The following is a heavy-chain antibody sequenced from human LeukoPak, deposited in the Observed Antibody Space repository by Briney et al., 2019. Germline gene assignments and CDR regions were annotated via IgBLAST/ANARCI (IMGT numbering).Heavy chain of an antibody. CDR1: GFTFNNYA. J-gene: IGHJ4*02. V-gene: IGHV3-23*01. Sequence: GGSLRLSCAASGFTFNNYAMSWVRQAPGKGLERVSTVSGSGAIAYYTDSDKGRFTISRDNSKNTLYLQMSSLTAKDTAVYYCAKDRSIGTYYTFDSWGQGTLVTVSS. CDR2: VSGSGAIA. D-gene: IGHD1-26*01. CDR3: AKDRSIGTYYTFDS.